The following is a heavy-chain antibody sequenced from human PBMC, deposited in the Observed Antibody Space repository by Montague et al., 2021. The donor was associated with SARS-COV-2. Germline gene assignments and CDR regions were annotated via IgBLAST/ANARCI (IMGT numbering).Heavy chain of an antibody. CDR3: ARDSRTDFDWLFPDSGSYYYYMDV. Sequence: SETLSLTCIVSGGSISSYYWSWIRQPPGKGLEWIGYIYYSGSTNYDPSLKSRVTISVDTSKNQFSLKLSSVTAADTAVYYCARDSRTDFDWLFPDSGSYYYYMDVWGQGTTVTVSS. CDR1: GGSISSYY. D-gene: IGHD3-9*01. CDR2: IYYSGST. V-gene: IGHV4-59*01. J-gene: IGHJ6*03.